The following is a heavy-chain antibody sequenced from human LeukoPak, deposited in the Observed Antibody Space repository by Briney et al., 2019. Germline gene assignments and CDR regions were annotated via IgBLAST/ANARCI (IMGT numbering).Heavy chain of an antibody. V-gene: IGHV1-8*03. D-gene: IGHD2-15*01. CDR2: MNPNSGNT. CDR3: ARGVGYCSGGSCYSDHNWFDP. Sequence: GASVKVSCKASGYTFTSYDINWVRQATGQGLEWMGWMNPNSGNTGYAQKFQGRVTITRNTSISTAYMELSSLRSEDTAVYYCARGVGYCSGGSCYSDHNWFDPWGQGTLVTVSS. J-gene: IGHJ5*02. CDR1: GYTFTSYD.